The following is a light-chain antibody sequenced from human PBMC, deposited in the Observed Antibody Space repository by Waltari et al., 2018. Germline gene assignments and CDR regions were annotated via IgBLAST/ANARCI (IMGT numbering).Light chain of an antibody. J-gene: IGKJ4*01. Sequence: DIVMTQSPDSLAVSLGERATINCKSSQSVLSRSANKNYLAWPQQKPGQPPKLLISWASTRESGVPDRFSGSGSGTDFTLTISSLQAEDVAVYYCQQHYSDPLTFGGGTKVEIK. CDR2: WAS. V-gene: IGKV4-1*01. CDR1: QSVLSRSANKNY. CDR3: QQHYSDPLT.